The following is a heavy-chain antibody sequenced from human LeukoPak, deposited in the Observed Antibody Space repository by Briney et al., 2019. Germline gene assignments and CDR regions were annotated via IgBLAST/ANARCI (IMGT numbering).Heavy chain of an antibody. D-gene: IGHD1-26*01. CDR3: AKGGKWDVTPFDY. CDR2: INGGGGST. V-gene: IGHV3-23*01. Sequence: GGSLRLSCAASGFTFTSYSMNWVSQAPEKGLEWVSTINGGGGSTYYADSVKGRFTISRDNSKNTLYLQVNSLRAEDTAVYYCAKGGKWDVTPFDYWGQGTLVTVSS. J-gene: IGHJ4*02. CDR1: GFTFTSYS.